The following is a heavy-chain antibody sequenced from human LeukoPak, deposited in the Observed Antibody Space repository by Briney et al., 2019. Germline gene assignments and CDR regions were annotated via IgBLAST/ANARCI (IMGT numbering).Heavy chain of an antibody. V-gene: IGHV1-18*01. D-gene: IGHD1-26*01. CDR2: ISAYNGNT. Sequence: ASVKVSCKASGYTFTSYGISWVRQAPGQGLEWMGWISAYNGNTNYAQKLQGRVTMTTDTSTSTAYMELRSLRSDDTAVYYCASRLGGSYLDAFGIWGQGTMVTVSS. J-gene: IGHJ3*02. CDR3: ASRLGGSYLDAFGI. CDR1: GYTFTSYG.